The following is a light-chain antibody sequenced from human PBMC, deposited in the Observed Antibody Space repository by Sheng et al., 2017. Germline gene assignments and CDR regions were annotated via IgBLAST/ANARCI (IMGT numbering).Light chain of an antibody. V-gene: IGLV2-11*01. Sequence: QSALTQPRSVSGSPGQSVTISCTGTTSDIGGYLYVSWYQQLPGKGPRLIIFDVTGRPSGVPDRFSGSKSGNTASLTISGLRSEDEAEYYCAAWDDSLNGWVFGGGTKLTVL. CDR3: AAWDDSLNGWV. CDR2: DVT. J-gene: IGLJ3*02. CDR1: TSDIGGYLY.